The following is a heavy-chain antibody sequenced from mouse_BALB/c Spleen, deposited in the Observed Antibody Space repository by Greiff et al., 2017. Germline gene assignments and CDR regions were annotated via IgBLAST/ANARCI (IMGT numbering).Heavy chain of an antibody. V-gene: IGHV1-15*01. CDR3: TRNSMDY. CDR1: GYTFTDYE. CDR2: IDPETGGT. J-gene: IGHJ4*01. Sequence: QVQLQQSGAELVRPGASVTLSCKASGYTFTDYEMHWVKQTPVHGLEWIGAIDPETGGTAYNQKFKGKATLTADKSSSTAYMELRSLTSEDSAVYYWTRNSMDYWGQGTSVTVSS.